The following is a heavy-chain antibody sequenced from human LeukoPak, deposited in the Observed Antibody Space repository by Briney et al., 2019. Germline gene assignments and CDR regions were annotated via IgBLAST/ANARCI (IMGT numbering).Heavy chain of an antibody. CDR1: GFTFSSYA. Sequence: PGRSLRLSCAASGFTFSSYAMHWVRQAPGEGLEWVANINHDGSEKHYVDSVKGRFTISRDNAKNSLSLQMTSLRDVDTALYYCGRRGSLSDYWGQGSLVSVSS. CDR3: GRRGSLSDY. CDR2: INHDGSEK. D-gene: IGHD3-10*01. V-gene: IGHV3-7*01. J-gene: IGHJ4*02.